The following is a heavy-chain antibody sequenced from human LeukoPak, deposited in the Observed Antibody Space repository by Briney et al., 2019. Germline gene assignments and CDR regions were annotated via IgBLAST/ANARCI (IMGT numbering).Heavy chain of an antibody. J-gene: IGHJ4*02. Sequence: PGGSLRLSCAASGFSVSTNYMSWVRQAPGKGLEWVSVLYSDGSTYYAASVKGRFTISRDNSKNTLYLQMNSLRAEDTAVYYCARDLNLRTFDYWGQGTLVTVSS. D-gene: IGHD1-7*01. CDR2: LYSDGST. CDR1: GFSVSTNY. CDR3: ARDLNLRTFDY. V-gene: IGHV3-66*02.